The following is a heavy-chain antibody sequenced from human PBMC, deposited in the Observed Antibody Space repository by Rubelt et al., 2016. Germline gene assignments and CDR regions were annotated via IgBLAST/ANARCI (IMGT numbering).Heavy chain of an antibody. V-gene: IGHV1-46*01. CDR1: GYTFTSYY. Sequence: QVQLVQSGAEVKKPGASVKVSCKASGYTFTSYYMHWVRQAPGQGLEGMGIINPSGGSTSYAQKFQGRVTMTRDTSTSTVYMELSSLRSEDTAVYYCARAASTVTTLLDLGYWGQGTLVTVSS. D-gene: IGHD4-17*01. CDR3: ARAASTVTTLLDLGY. CDR2: INPSGGST. J-gene: IGHJ4*02.